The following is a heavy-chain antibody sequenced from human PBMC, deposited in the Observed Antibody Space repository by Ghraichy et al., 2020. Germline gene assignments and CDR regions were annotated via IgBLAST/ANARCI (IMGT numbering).Heavy chain of an antibody. CDR1: GGSISTSNW. D-gene: IGHD2-21*02. J-gene: IGHJ4*02. CDR3: ARNFGDCTVMCGGIDY. Sequence: SETLSLTCAVSGGSISTSNWWSWVRQPPGKGLEWIGEIYHGGSTNYNPSLKSRVTISVDKSKNQFSLKLNSVTAADTAVYYCARNFGDCTVMCGGIDYWGQGTLVTVSS. V-gene: IGHV4-4*02. CDR2: IYHGGST.